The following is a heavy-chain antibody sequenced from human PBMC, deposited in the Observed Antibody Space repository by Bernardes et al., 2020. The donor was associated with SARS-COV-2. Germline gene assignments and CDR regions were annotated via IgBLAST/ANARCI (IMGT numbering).Heavy chain of an antibody. J-gene: IGHJ6*02. CDR3: ARDKVGGWYVNYYYGMDV. CDR1: GFTFSSCA. V-gene: IGHV3-30-3*01. Sequence: GGSLRLSCAASGFTFSSCAMHWVRKAPGKGLEWVAVISYDGSNKYYADSVKGRFTISRDNSKNTLYLQMNSLRAEDTAVYYCARDKVGGWYVNYYYGMDVWGQGTTVTVSS. D-gene: IGHD6-19*01. CDR2: ISYDGSNK.